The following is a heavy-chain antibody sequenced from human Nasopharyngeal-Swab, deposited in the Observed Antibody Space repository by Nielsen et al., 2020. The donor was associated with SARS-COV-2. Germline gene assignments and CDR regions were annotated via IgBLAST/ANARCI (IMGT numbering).Heavy chain of an antibody. CDR3: ARHSSSWLYYYGMDV. D-gene: IGHD6-13*01. Sequence: SGKVSCKASGGTFSSYAISWVRPAPGPGLEWMGGIIPIFGTANYAQKFQGRDTITADESTSTAYMELSSLRSEDTAVYYCARHSSSWLYYYGMDVWGQGTTVTVSS. J-gene: IGHJ6*02. CDR2: IIPIFGTA. CDR1: GGTFSSYA. V-gene: IGHV1-69*01.